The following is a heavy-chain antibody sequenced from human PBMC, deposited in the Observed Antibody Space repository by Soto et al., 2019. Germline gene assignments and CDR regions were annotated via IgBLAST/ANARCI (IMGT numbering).Heavy chain of an antibody. CDR3: AGMPYTSGLRFDP. CDR1: GDSYSISTYS. CDR2: IYQSGVT. Sequence: SSETLSLTCNMSGDSYSISTYSWSWIRQPPGKALQWIGFIYQSGVTSYNPSLASRVSISLDRSNNQCSLKLKSVTAADTAVYFCAGMPYTSGLRFDPWGPGTLVTVSS. V-gene: IGHV4-30-2*01. J-gene: IGHJ5*02. D-gene: IGHD6-19*01.